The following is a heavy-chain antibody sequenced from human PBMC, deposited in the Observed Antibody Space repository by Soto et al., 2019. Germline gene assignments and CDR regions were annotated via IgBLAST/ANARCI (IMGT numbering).Heavy chain of an antibody. CDR1: GDSFSGYF. D-gene: IGHD2-8*01. J-gene: IGHJ4*02. Sequence: PSETLSLTCAVHGDSFSGYFWTWIRQPPGKGLEWIAEITEGETTNYSPSLKSRVSIAVDSSKRQFSLTLSSVAAADTAMYYCARGADAMLPPNFDYWSQGSLVTVSS. CDR2: ITEGETT. CDR3: ARGADAMLPPNFDY. V-gene: IGHV4-34*01.